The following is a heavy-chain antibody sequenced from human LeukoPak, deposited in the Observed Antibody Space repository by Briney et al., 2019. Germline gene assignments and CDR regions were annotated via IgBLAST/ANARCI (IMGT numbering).Heavy chain of an antibody. V-gene: IGHV1-2*02. J-gene: IGHJ6*03. CDR1: GYTFTGYY. Sequence: GASVKVSCKASGYTFTGYYMHWVRQAPGQGLEWMGWINPKSGGTNYAQKFQGRVTMTRDTSISTAYMELSRLRYDDTAVYYCARCRPYYYCMDVWGKGTTVTVSS. CDR3: ARCRPYYYCMDV. CDR2: INPKSGGT.